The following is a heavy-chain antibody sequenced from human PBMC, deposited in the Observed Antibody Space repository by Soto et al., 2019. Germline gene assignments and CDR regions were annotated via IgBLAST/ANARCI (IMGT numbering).Heavy chain of an antibody. D-gene: IGHD2-8*02. V-gene: IGHV1-18*01. CDR3: AMKPTGLPLDV. Sequence: QVQLVQSGAEVKQPGASVKVSCKASGYRFISYGITWVRQAPGQGLEWMGWISPYNGDANYAQEVLGRATMTTDTSTNTAYMELRSLRSDDTAVYFCAMKPTGLPLDVWGQGTTVTVSS. CDR2: ISPYNGDA. CDR1: GYRFISYG. J-gene: IGHJ6*02.